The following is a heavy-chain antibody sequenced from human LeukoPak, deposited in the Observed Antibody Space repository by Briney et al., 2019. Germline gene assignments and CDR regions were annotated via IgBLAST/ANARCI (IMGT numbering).Heavy chain of an antibody. J-gene: IGHJ5*02. CDR1: GGSFSGYY. CDR2: INHSGST. V-gene: IGHV4-34*01. CDR3: ARGQRGLLWFGELLSLLNWFDP. Sequence: SETLSLTCAVYGGSFSGYYWSWIRQPPGKGLEWIGEINHSGSTNYNPSLKSRVTISVDTSENQFSLKLSSVTAADTAVYCCARGQRGLLWFGELLSLLNWFDPWGQGTLVTVPS. D-gene: IGHD3-10*01.